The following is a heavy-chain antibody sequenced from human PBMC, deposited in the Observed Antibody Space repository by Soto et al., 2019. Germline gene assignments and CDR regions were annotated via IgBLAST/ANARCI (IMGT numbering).Heavy chain of an antibody. CDR1: GYTFTNYY. J-gene: IGHJ5*02. D-gene: IGHD6-13*01. Sequence: ASVKVSCKASGYTFTNYYIHWVRQAPGQGLEWMGIINPSGGSTSCAQKFQDRVTMTRYTSTSTVYMELSSLRSEDTAVYYCARDFSSWGWFDPWGQGTLVTVSS. V-gene: IGHV1-46*01. CDR3: ARDFSSWGWFDP. CDR2: INPSGGST.